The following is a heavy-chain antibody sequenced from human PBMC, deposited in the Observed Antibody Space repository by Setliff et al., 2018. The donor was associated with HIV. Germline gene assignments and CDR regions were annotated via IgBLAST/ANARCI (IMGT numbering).Heavy chain of an antibody. CDR3: AREKEVATIGRDAFDI. CDR1: GYTFTSYG. V-gene: IGHV1-18*01. CDR2: ISAYNGNT. D-gene: IGHD5-12*01. Sequence: ASVKVSCKASGYTFTSYGISWVRQAPGQGLEWMGWISAYNGNTNYAQKLQGRVTMTTDTSTSTAYMELRSLRSDDTAVYYCAREKEVATIGRDAFDIWGQGTMVTVSS. J-gene: IGHJ3*02.